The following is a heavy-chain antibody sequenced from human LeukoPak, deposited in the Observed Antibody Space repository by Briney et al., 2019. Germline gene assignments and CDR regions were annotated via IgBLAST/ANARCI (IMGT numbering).Heavy chain of an antibody. CDR2: INPMSGDT. Sequence: ASVKVSCKASGYTFTAYYIHWVRQAPGQGLEWVGWINPMSGDTNYGQYFQGRVTMTRDTSINTAYMELSGLRFDDTATYYCARFNINGGHNWSGPWGQGTRVTVSS. D-gene: IGHD2-8*01. J-gene: IGHJ5*02. CDR1: GYTFTAYY. V-gene: IGHV1-2*02. CDR3: ARFNINGGHNWSGP.